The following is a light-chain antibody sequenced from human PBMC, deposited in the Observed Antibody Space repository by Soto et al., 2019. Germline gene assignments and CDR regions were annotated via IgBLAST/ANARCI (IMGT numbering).Light chain of an antibody. Sequence: QSVLTQPASVSGSPGQSITISCTGTSSDIGDYNYVSWYQQHPGKAPKLIIHDVNKRPPGVPDRFSASKSGNTASLTISGLQAEDEADYYCCSYAGEYKYVFGSGTKLTVL. CDR1: SSDIGDYNY. CDR2: DVN. V-gene: IGLV2-14*03. CDR3: CSYAGEYKYV. J-gene: IGLJ1*01.